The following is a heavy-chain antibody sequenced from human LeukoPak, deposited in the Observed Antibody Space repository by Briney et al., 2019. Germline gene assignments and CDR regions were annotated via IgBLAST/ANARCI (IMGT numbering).Heavy chain of an antibody. D-gene: IGHD4-17*01. CDR3: ARVGTLDYGDYLFDY. CDR2: IYYSGST. Sequence: SETLSLTCTVSGGSISSGDYYWSWIRHPPGKGLEWIGYIYYSGSTYYNPSLKSRVTISVDTSKNQFSLKLSSVTAADTAVYYCARVGTLDYGDYLFDYWGQGTLVTVSS. J-gene: IGHJ4*02. V-gene: IGHV4-30-4*01. CDR1: GGSISSGDYY.